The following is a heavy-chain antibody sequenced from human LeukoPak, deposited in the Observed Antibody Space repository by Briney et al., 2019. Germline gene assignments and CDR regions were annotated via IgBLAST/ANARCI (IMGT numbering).Heavy chain of an antibody. CDR2: ISSSSSTI. Sequence: PGGSLRLSCAASGFTFSSYSMNWVRQAPGKGLEWVSYISSSSSTIYYADSVKGRFTISRDNAKNSLYLQMNSLRAEDTAVYYCARGSAYYYDSSGYIWGQGTLVTVSS. CDR1: GFTFSSYS. J-gene: IGHJ4*02. D-gene: IGHD3-22*01. CDR3: ARGSAYYYDSSGYI. V-gene: IGHV3-48*01.